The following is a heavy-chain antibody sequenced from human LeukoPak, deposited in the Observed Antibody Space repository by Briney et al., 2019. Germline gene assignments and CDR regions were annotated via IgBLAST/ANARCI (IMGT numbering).Heavy chain of an antibody. Sequence: GGSLRLSCAASGFTFDDYAVHWVRQAPGKGLEWVSGISWNSGSIGYADSVKGRFTISRDNAKNSLYLKMNSLRAEDTALYYCAKGEAYYDSSGYYPFDYWGQGTLVTVSS. CDR1: GFTFDDYA. D-gene: IGHD3-22*01. CDR2: ISWNSGSI. J-gene: IGHJ4*02. V-gene: IGHV3-9*01. CDR3: AKGEAYYDSSGYYPFDY.